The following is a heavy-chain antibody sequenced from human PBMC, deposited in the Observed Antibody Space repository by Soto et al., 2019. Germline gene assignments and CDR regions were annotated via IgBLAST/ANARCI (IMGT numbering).Heavy chain of an antibody. CDR1: GFTFSSYA. CDR3: ARDVRLVSRWGRGLDV. V-gene: IGHV3-30-3*01. J-gene: IGHJ6*02. CDR2: ISYDGNDK. Sequence: QVQLVESGGGVVQPGRSLRLSCAASGFTFSSYAMNWVHQAPGKGLEWVAVISYDGNDKFYTDSVKGRFTISRDNSKNTLYLQMDSLRPEDTAVYYCARDVRLVSRWGRGLDVWGQGTTVTVSS. D-gene: IGHD6-25*01.